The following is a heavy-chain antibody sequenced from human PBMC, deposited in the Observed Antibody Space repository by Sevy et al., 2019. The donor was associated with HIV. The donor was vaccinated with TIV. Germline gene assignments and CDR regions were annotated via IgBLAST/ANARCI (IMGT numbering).Heavy chain of an antibody. CDR2: IRPIFGTV. CDR1: GGTFSTFL. D-gene: IGHD2-21*02. V-gene: IGHV1-69*13. Sequence: ASVKVSCKASGGTFSTFLISWVRQAPGQGLEWMGGIRPIFGTVDYAQKFQARVTFTADESTSTAYMELSSLRPDDTAVYYCATRGYCGGDCSIYYFDYWGQGSLVTVSS. CDR3: ATRGYCGGDCSIYYFDY. J-gene: IGHJ4*02.